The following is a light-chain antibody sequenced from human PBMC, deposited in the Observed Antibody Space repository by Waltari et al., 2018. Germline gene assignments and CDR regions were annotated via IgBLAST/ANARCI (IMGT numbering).Light chain of an antibody. J-gene: IGKJ4*01. Sequence: IVFTQSPATVSLSPCHGATHPCRASQSVSMYLTWYQEKPGQAPRLLIYDASNRAAGIPARFSGSGSGTDFTLTISTLEPEDFAVYCCHQIYNWPLTFDGGTKVEIK. CDR1: QSVSMY. CDR2: DAS. V-gene: IGKV3-11*01. CDR3: HQIYNWPLT.